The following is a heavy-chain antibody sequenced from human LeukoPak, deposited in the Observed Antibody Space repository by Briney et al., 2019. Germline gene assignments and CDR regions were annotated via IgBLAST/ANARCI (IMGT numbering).Heavy chain of an antibody. Sequence: GGSLRLSCAASGFTFDDYAMHWVRQAPGKGLEWVSLISWDGRGAYYADSVEGRFTISRDNSKNSLFLQMNSLRTEDTAFYYCATGLSLSYTTPFHYWGQGTLVTVSS. D-gene: IGHD1-26*01. V-gene: IGHV3-43*01. CDR1: GFTFDDYA. CDR3: ATGLSLSYTTPFHY. J-gene: IGHJ4*02. CDR2: ISWDGRGA.